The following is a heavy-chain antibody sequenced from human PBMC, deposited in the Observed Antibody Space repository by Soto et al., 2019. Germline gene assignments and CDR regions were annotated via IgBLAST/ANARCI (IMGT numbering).Heavy chain of an antibody. CDR2: IYSTGST. V-gene: IGHV4-59*08. Sequence: PSETLSLTCTVSGGSISSYYWSWIRQPPGKGLEWIGYIYSTGSTNYNPSLKSRVTISVDTSKNQFSLKLSSVTAADTAVYYCARHNNWNGYYFDYWGQGTLVTVSS. J-gene: IGHJ4*02. D-gene: IGHD1-20*01. CDR3: ARHNNWNGYYFDY. CDR1: GGSISSYY.